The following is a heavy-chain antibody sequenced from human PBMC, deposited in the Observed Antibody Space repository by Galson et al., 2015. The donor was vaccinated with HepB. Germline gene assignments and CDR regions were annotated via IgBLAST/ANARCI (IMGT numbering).Heavy chain of an antibody. Sequence: PALVKPTQTLTLTCTFSGFSLSTSGVGVGWIRQPPGKALEWLALIYWDDDKRYSPSLKSRLTITKDTSKNQVVLTMTNMDPVDTATYYCAHAPWDRWRRGISGRFDPWGQGTLVTVSS. CDR3: AHAPWDRWRRGISGRFDP. CDR2: IYWDDDK. J-gene: IGHJ5*02. CDR1: GFSLSTSGVG. V-gene: IGHV2-5*02. D-gene: IGHD3-10*01.